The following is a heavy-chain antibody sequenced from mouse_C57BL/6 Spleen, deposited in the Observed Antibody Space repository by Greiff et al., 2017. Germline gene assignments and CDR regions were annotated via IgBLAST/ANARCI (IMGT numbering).Heavy chain of an antibody. D-gene: IGHD1-1*01. CDR3: ARYGSSLAWFAY. CDR1: GYTFTSYW. V-gene: IGHV1-64*01. CDR2: IHPNSGST. J-gene: IGHJ3*01. Sequence: QVQLQQSGPELVKPGASVKISCKASGYTFTSYWMHWVKQRPGQGLEWIGMIHPNSGSTNYNEKFKSKATLTVDKSSSTAYMQLSSLTSEDSAVYYCARYGSSLAWFAYWGQGTLVTVSA.